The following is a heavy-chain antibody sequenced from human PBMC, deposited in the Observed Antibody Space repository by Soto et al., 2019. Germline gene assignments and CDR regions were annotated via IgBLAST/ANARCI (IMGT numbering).Heavy chain of an antibody. Sequence: SETLSLTCAVYGGSFSPYSWSWIRQPPEKGLEWIGEINHSGSTNYNPSLTRRATLSVDTSKNQVSLMLTSVTAADTAVYYCARLASGWQYYYFDFWGGGTPVTVSS. V-gene: IGHV4-34*01. J-gene: IGHJ2*01. CDR3: ARLASGWQYYYFDF. CDR1: GGSFSPYS. D-gene: IGHD6-19*01. CDR2: INHSGST.